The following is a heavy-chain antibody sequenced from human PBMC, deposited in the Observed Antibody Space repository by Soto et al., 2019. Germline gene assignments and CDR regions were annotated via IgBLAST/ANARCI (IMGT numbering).Heavy chain of an antibody. CDR2: IWYDGSNK. D-gene: IGHD3-3*01. CDR1: GFTLSSYG. J-gene: IGHJ6*02. V-gene: IGHV3-33*01. CDR3: ARDSAEYYDFWSGSPNSRFMDV. Sequence: GGSLRRSCAASGFTLSSYGMHWVRQAPGKGLEWVAVIWYDGSNKYYADSVKGRFTISRDNSKNTLYLQMNSLRAEDTAVYYCARDSAEYYDFWSGSPNSRFMDVWGQGTTVTVSS.